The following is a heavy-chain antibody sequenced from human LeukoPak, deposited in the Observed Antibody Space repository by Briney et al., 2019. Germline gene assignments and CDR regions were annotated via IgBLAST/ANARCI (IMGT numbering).Heavy chain of an antibody. CDR3: AREGHGSGSYYSGLRSTWFDP. D-gene: IGHD3-10*01. CDR2: IWYDGSNK. V-gene: IGHV3-33*01. Sequence: GGSLGLSCAASGFTFSSYGMHWVRQAPGKWLEWVAVIWYDGSNKYYADSVKGRFTISRDNSKNTLYLQMNGLIAEDTAVYYCAREGHGSGSYYSGLRSTWFDPWGQGILVTVSS. J-gene: IGHJ5*02. CDR1: GFTFSSYG.